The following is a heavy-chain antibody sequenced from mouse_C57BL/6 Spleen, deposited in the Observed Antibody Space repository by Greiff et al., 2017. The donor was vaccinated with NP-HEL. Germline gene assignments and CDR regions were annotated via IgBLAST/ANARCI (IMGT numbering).Heavy chain of an antibody. V-gene: IGHV3-6*01. CDR3: ARYYYSNYVDYFDY. CDR1: GYSITSGYY. CDR2: ISYDGSN. D-gene: IGHD2-5*01. J-gene: IGHJ2*01. Sequence: EVQLVESGPGLVKPSQSLSLTCSVTGYSITSGYYWNWIRQFPGNKREWMGYISYDGSNNYNPSLKNRISITRDTSKNQFFLKLNSVTTEDTATYYCARYYYSNYVDYFDYWGQGTTLTVSS.